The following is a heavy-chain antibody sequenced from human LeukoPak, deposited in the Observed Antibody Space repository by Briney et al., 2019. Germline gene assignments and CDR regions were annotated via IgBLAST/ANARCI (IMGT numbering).Heavy chain of an antibody. CDR3: ARAYYGGWTNYFDS. V-gene: IGHV4-59*01. CDR2: IYYSGST. Sequence: EASETLSLTCTVSGGSISSYYWSWIRQPPGKGLEWIGYIYYSGSTNYNPSLKSRVTISVDTSKNQFSLKLSSVTAADTAVYYCARAYYGGWTNYFDSWGQGTLVTVSS. D-gene: IGHD4-23*01. J-gene: IGHJ4*02. CDR1: GGSISSYY.